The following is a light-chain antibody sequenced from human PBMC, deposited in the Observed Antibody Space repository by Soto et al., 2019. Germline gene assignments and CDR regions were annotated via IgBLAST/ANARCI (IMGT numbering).Light chain of an antibody. CDR3: QKYNGTPRT. Sequence: DIQVTQSPSSLSASVGDRVTITCRASQDISGHLAWYQQKPGKVPKLLIYEASTLQSGVPSRFSASGSGTDFTLTISSLQPEDVATYYCQKYNGTPRTFGQGTKVALK. J-gene: IGKJ1*01. CDR2: EAS. CDR1: QDISGH. V-gene: IGKV1-27*01.